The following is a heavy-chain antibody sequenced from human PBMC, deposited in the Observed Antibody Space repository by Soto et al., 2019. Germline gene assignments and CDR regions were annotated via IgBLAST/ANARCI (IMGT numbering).Heavy chain of an antibody. CDR1: GFTFSSYG. CDR2: ISYDGSNK. V-gene: IGHV3-30*03. J-gene: IGHJ6*02. D-gene: IGHD6-6*01. Sequence: GGSLRLSCAASGFTFSSYGMHWVRQAPGKGLEWVAVISYDGSNKYYADSVKGRFTISRDNSKNTLYLQMNSLRAEDTAVYYCATSPYIAAPYYYYYGMDVWGQGTTVTVSS. CDR3: ATSPYIAAPYYYYYGMDV.